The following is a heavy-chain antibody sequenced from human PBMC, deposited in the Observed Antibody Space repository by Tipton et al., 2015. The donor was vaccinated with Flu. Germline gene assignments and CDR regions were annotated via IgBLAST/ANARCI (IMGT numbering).Heavy chain of an antibody. V-gene: IGHV3-9*01. Sequence: SLRLSCAASGFTFDDYAMHWVRQVPGKGLEWVSSISWDSDTINYAASVKGRFTISRDNRKKSLYLQMSSLRAEDTALYYCAKTGYSGYDYLGHWGQGSLGTVSS. CDR3: AKTGYSGYDYLGH. CDR1: GFTFDDYA. J-gene: IGHJ4*02. CDR2: ISWDSDTI. D-gene: IGHD5-12*01.